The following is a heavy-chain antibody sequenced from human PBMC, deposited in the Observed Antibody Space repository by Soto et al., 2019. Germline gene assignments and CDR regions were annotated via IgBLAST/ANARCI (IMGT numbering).Heavy chain of an antibody. CDR3: ARVAYDFWSGYRYYYYYCYMDV. CDR1: GFTFSSYW. D-gene: IGHD3-3*01. CDR2: INSDGSST. Sequence: EVQLVESGGGLVQPGGSLRLSCAASGFTFSSYWMHWVRKAPGKGLVWVSRINSDGSSTSYADSVKGRFTISRDNAKNTLYLQMNSQRAEDTAVYYCARVAYDFWSGYRYYYYYCYMDVWGKGTTVTVSS. J-gene: IGHJ6*03. V-gene: IGHV3-74*01.